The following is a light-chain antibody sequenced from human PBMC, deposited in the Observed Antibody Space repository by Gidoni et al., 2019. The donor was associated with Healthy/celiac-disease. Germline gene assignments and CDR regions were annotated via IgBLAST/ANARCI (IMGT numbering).Light chain of an antibody. J-gene: IGKJ2*01. CDR2: DAS. Sequence: EIVFTQSPATLSLSPGERATLSGRASQSVSSYLAWYQQKPGQAPRLLIYDASNRATGIPARFRGSGSGTDFTLTSSSLEPEDLAVYYCQQRINWPYTFGQGTKLEIK. V-gene: IGKV3-11*01. CDR1: QSVSSY. CDR3: QQRINWPYT.